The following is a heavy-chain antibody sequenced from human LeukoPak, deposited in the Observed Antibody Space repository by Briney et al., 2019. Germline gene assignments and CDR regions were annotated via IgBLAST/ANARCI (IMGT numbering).Heavy chain of an antibody. D-gene: IGHD5-24*01. CDR1: GFTVSSNY. CDR2: IYSGGST. V-gene: IGHV3-66*01. J-gene: IGHJ3*02. CDR3: ARDHGGDGYNPDAFDI. Sequence: PGGSLRLSCAASGFTVSSNYMSWVRQAPGKGLEWVSVIYSGGSTYYADSAKGRFTISRDNSKNTLYLQMNSLRAEDTAVYYCARDHGGDGYNPDAFDIWGQGTMVTVSS.